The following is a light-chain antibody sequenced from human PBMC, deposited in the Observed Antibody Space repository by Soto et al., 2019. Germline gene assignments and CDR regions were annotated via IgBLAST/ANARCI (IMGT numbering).Light chain of an antibody. V-gene: IGLV2-11*01. Sequence: QSALTQPRSVSGSPGQSVTISCTGTNSDVGGYNYVSWYQQYPGKAPKLMISGVSERPSGVPDRFSGSKPGNTASLTISGLQAEDEADYYCCSYVDTDTWVFGGGTKVTVL. J-gene: IGLJ3*02. CDR2: GVS. CDR1: NSDVGGYNY. CDR3: CSYVDTDTWV.